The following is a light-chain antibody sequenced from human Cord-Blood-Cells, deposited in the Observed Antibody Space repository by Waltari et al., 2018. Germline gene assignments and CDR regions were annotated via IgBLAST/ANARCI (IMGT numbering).Light chain of an antibody. CDR1: QGISNS. V-gene: IGKV1-NL1*01. CDR2: AAS. CDR3: QQYYSTPLT. J-gene: IGKJ4*01. Sequence: DIKMTQYPSYLSASVGDRVPITCRGSQGISNSLAWYQQKPGKAPKLLLYAASRLESGVPSRFSASGSGTDYTLTISSLQPEDFATYYCQQYYSTPLTFGGGTKVEIK.